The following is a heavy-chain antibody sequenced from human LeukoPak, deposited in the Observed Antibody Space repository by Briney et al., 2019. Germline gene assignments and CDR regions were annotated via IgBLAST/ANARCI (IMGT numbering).Heavy chain of an antibody. D-gene: IGHD2-15*01. CDR2: ISGSGGST. Sequence: PGGSLRLSCAASGFTFSSYAMSWVRQAPGKGLEWVSAISGSGGSTYYADSVKGRFTISRDNSKNTLYLQMNSLRAEDTAVYCCARVVVAATQHFDYWGQGTLVTVSS. V-gene: IGHV3-23*01. CDR1: GFTFSSYA. CDR3: ARVVVAATQHFDY. J-gene: IGHJ4*02.